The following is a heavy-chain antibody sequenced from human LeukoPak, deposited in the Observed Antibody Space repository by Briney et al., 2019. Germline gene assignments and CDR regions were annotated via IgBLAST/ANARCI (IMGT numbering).Heavy chain of an antibody. D-gene: IGHD6-13*01. CDR1: GYSFTSYW. CDR2: IYPGDSDT. V-gene: IGHV5-51*01. J-gene: IGHJ3*02. Sequence: GESLKISCKGSGYSFTSYWIGWVRQMPGKGLEWMGIIYPGDSDTRYSPSFQGQVTISADKSISTAYLQWSSLKASDTAMYYCASSGYSRRGHDAFDIWGQGTMVTVSS. CDR3: ASSGYSRRGHDAFDI.